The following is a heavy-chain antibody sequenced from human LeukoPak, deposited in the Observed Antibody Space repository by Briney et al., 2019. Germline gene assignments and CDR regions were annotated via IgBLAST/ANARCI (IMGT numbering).Heavy chain of an antibody. CDR2: IYHSGST. Sequence: SETLSLTCTVSGGSISSYSWSWIRQPPGKGLEWIGYIYHSGSTYYNPSLKSRVTISVDRSKNQFSLKLSSVTAADTAVYYCASATTVVTAGPYYFDYWGQGTLVTVSS. CDR1: GGSISSYS. V-gene: IGHV4-30-2*01. J-gene: IGHJ4*02. CDR3: ASATTVVTAGPYYFDY. D-gene: IGHD4-23*01.